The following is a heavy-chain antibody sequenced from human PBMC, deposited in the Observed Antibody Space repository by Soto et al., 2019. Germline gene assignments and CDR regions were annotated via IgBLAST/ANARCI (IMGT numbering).Heavy chain of an antibody. CDR2: MNPNSGNT. J-gene: IGHJ5*02. CDR1: GYTFTSYD. V-gene: IGHV1-8*01. D-gene: IGHD5-12*01. Sequence: ASVKVSCKASGYTFTSYDINWVRQATGQGLEWMGWMNPNSGNTGYAQKFQGRVTMTRNTSISTAYMELSSLRSEDTAVYYCARGCRYSGYDRRGAYWFDPWGQGTLVTVSS. CDR3: ARGCRYSGYDRRGAYWFDP.